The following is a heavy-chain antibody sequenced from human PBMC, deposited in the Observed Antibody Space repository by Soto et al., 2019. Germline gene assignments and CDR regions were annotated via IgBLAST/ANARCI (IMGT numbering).Heavy chain of an antibody. D-gene: IGHD6-13*01. J-gene: IGHJ4*02. CDR1: GHTFTSDG. V-gene: IGHV1-18*04. Sequence: ASVKVSRKASGHTFTSDGISWVRPAPGQGLEWRGWISAYNANTNYAQKLKGRVTMTTDTSTSTAYMELRTLRADDTAVYYCARGSSSDYWGQGTLVTVSS. CDR2: ISAYNANT. CDR3: ARGSSSDY.